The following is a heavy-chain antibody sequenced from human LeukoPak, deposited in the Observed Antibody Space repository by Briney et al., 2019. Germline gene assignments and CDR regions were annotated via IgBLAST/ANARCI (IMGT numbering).Heavy chain of an antibody. V-gene: IGHV4-4*02. Sequence: SETLSLTCAVSGGSISSSNWWSWVRQPPGKGLEWIGEIYHSGSTNYNPSLKSRVTISVDTSKSQFSLRLSSVTAADTAVYYCARDWGVSARPGYMDVWGKGTTVTVSS. J-gene: IGHJ6*03. CDR1: GGSISSSNW. CDR2: IYHSGST. D-gene: IGHD6-6*01. CDR3: ARDWGVSARPGYMDV.